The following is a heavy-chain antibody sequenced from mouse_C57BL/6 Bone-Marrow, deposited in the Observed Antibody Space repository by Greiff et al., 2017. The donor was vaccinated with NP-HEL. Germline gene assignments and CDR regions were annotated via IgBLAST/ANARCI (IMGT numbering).Heavy chain of an antibody. D-gene: IGHD2-2*01. CDR2: INPNNGGT. CDR3: GGEAGYAWFAY. Sequence: EVKVVESGPELVKPGASVKISCKASGYTFTDYYMNWVKQSHGKSLEWIGDINPNNGGTSYNQKFKGKATLTVDKSSSTAYMELRSLTSEDSAVYYCGGEAGYAWFAYWGQGTLVTVSA. J-gene: IGHJ3*01. V-gene: IGHV1-26*01. CDR1: GYTFTDYY.